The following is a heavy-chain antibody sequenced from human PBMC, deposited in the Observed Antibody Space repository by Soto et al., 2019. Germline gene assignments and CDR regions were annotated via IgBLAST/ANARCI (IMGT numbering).Heavy chain of an antibody. V-gene: IGHV3-11*01. CDR1: GFTFSDYY. CDR3: ARDLGYYDSSGYFDY. J-gene: IGHJ4*02. D-gene: IGHD3-22*01. Sequence: QVQLVESGGGLVKPGGSLRLSCAASGFTFSDYYMSWIRQAPGKGLEWVSYISSSGSAIYYADSVQGRFTIARDNAKNSLYLQMNGLRAEDTAVYYCARDLGYYDSSGYFDYWGQGTLVTVSS. CDR2: ISSSGSAI.